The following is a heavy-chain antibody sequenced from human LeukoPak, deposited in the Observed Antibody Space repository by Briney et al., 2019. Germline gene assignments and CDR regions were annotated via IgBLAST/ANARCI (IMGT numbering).Heavy chain of an antibody. J-gene: IGHJ6*02. CDR3: ARGATIWYGMDV. CDR1: GFTFRSHG. Sequence: GRSLRLSCAASGFTFRSHGMHWVRQVPGKGLEWVAVIWYDGGNKYYADTVKGRLTISRDNSKNTLFLQMNSLRAEDTAVYYCARGATIWYGMDVWGQGTTVTVSS. D-gene: IGHD5-24*01. CDR2: IWYDGGNK. V-gene: IGHV3-33*08.